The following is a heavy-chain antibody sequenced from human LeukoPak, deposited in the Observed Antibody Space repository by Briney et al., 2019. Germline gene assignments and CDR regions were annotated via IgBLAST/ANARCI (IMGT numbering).Heavy chain of an antibody. Sequence: ASVMLSCKASGYTFTSYGISWVRQAPGQGLEWMGWISAYNGNTNFAQKLQGRITMTTDTSTSTAYMELRSLRSDDTAVYYCVRSGYCYGGTCHSGAFDIWGQGTVVTVSS. CDR3: VRSGYCYGGTCHSGAFDI. J-gene: IGHJ3*02. D-gene: IGHD2-15*01. CDR1: GYTFTSYG. CDR2: ISAYNGNT. V-gene: IGHV1-18*01.